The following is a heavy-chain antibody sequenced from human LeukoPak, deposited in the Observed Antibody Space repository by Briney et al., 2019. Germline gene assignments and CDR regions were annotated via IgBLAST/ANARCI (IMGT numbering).Heavy chain of an antibody. D-gene: IGHD6-6*01. V-gene: IGHV3-23*01. CDR1: GFTFSSYA. Sequence: PGGSLRLSCAASGFTFSSYAMSWVRQAPGKGLEWVSAISGSGGSTYYADSVKGRFTISRDNSKNTLYLQMNSLRAEDTAVYYCAREARPVLYSSSEPEYYYYYMDAWGKGTTVTVSS. CDR2: ISGSGGST. J-gene: IGHJ6*03. CDR3: AREARPVLYSSSEPEYYYYYMDA.